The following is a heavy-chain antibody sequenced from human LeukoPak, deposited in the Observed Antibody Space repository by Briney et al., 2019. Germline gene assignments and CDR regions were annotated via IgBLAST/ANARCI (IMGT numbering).Heavy chain of an antibody. CDR1: GGSISSYY. J-gene: IGHJ4*02. Sequence: SETLSLTCTVSGGSISSYYLRWIRQPPGKGLEWMGYIYYSGSTNYNPSLKSRVTISVDTSKNQFSLTLSSVTAADTAVYYCARGLVLRYFDWPTGFDSWGQGTLVTVSS. D-gene: IGHD3-9*01. V-gene: IGHV4-59*01. CDR3: ARGLVLRYFDWPTGFDS. CDR2: IYYSGST.